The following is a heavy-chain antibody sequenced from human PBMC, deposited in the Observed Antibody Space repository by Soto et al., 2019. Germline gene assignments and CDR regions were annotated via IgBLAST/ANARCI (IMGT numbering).Heavy chain of an antibody. CDR2: ISGSGGST. V-gene: IGHV3-23*01. D-gene: IGHD3-22*01. CDR3: AKVRADYYDSSGPIDY. J-gene: IGHJ4*02. Sequence: PGGSLRLSCAASGFTFSSYVMSWVRQAPGKGLEWVSAISGSGGSTYYGDSVKGRFTISRDNSKNTLYLQMNSLRAEDTAVYYCAKVRADYYDSSGPIDYWGQGTLVTVS. CDR1: GFTFSSYV.